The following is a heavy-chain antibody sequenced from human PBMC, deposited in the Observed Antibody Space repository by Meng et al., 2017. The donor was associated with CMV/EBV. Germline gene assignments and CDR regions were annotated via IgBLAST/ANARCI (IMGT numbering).Heavy chain of an antibody. V-gene: IGHV1-18*01. CDR2: ISAYNGNT. D-gene: IGHD1-26*01. CDR1: GYTFPSYG. Sequence: QANLGQSEAAVKKPWSSVKGSCKAPGYTFPSYGISWVRQAPGQGLEWMGWISAYNGNTNYAQKLQGRVTMTTDTSTSTAYMELRSLRSDDTAVYYCARVGVGATWYFDYWGQGTLVTVSS. CDR3: ARVGVGATWYFDY. J-gene: IGHJ4*02.